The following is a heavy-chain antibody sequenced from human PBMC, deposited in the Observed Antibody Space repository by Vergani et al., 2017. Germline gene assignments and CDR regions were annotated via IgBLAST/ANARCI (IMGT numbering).Heavy chain of an antibody. CDR2: IYYSGST. V-gene: IGHV4-30-4*08. J-gene: IGHJ6*02. CDR1: GGSISSGEYY. D-gene: IGHD6-13*01. Sequence: QVQLQESGPGLVKPSQTLSLTCTVSGGSISSGEYYLSWIRQPPGKGLEWIGYIYYSGSTYYHPSLKSRVTISVDTSKNQFSLKLSSVTAADTAVYYCAREGRGYRAAAGLYYYYGMDVWGQXP. CDR3: AREGRGYRAAAGLYYYYGMDV.